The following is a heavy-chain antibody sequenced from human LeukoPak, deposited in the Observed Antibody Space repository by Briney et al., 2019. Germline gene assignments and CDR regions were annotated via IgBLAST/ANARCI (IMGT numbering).Heavy chain of an antibody. CDR3: VKGDTAMVRNWFDP. CDR2: ISSNGGST. D-gene: IGHD5-18*01. Sequence: GGSLRLSCSASGFTFSSYAMHWVRQAPGKGLEYVSAISSNGGSTYHADSVKGRFTISRDNSKNTLYLQMSSLRAEDTAVYYCVKGDTAMVRNWFDPWGQGTLVTVSS. J-gene: IGHJ5*02. CDR1: GFTFSSYA. V-gene: IGHV3-64D*06.